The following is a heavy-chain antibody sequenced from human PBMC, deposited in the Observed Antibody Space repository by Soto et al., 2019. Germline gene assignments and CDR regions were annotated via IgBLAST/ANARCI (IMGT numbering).Heavy chain of an antibody. V-gene: IGHV6-1*01. CDR2: TYYRSEWYN. CDR3: ARETATTYYFDY. Sequence: SQTLSLTCDISGDSVSSNSAAWNWIRQSPSRGLEWLGRTYYRSEWYNDYAVSVKSRITINPDTSKNQFSLQLNSVTPDDTAVYYCARETATTYYFDYWGQGTLITVSS. J-gene: IGHJ4*02. CDR1: GDSVSSNSAA. D-gene: IGHD4-17*01.